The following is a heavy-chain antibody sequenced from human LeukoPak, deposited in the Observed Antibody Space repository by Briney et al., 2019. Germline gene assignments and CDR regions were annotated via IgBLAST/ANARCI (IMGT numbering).Heavy chain of an antibody. D-gene: IGHD6-19*01. CDR3: AAAGSSGYYGGYYYYGMDV. J-gene: IGHJ6*02. CDR1: GVSISSYY. V-gene: IGHV4-59*01. Sequence: SETLSLTCTVSGVSISSYYWSWIRQPPGKGLEWIGYIYYSGSTNYNPSLKSRVTISVDTSKNQFSLKLSSVTAADTAVYYCAAAGSSGYYGGYYYYGMDVWGQGTTVTVSS. CDR2: IYYSGST.